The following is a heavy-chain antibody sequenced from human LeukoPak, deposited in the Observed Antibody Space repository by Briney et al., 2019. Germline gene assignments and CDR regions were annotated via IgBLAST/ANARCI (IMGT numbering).Heavy chain of an antibody. CDR3: ARRDSSSWYDWFDP. CDR2: ISGSGGST. CDR1: GFTFDDYA. Sequence: GGSLRLSCAASGFTFDDYAMSWVRQAPGKGLEWVSAISGSGGSTYYADSVKGRFTISRDNSKNTLYLQMNSLRAEDTAVYYCARRDSSSWYDWFDPWGQGTLVTVSS. D-gene: IGHD6-13*01. J-gene: IGHJ5*02. V-gene: IGHV3-23*01.